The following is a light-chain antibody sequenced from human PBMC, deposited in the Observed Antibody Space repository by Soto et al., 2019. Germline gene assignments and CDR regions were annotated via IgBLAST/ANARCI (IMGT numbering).Light chain of an antibody. CDR1: QSVSSN. CDR2: DAS. V-gene: IGKV3-11*01. Sequence: AQSPATLSVTPRERAAHSCRASQSVSSNLAWYQQKPGQAPRVLIYDASNRATGFPARFSGSGSGTALPPTFTSPEPEGFAFYYCQQRSNWPRTFGQGAKVDIK. J-gene: IGKJ1*01. CDR3: QQRSNWPRT.